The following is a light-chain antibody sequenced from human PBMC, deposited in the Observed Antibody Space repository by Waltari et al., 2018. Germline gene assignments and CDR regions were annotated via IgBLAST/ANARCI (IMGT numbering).Light chain of an antibody. CDR1: QDTCNY. Sequence: DIPMTKFPSSMSASVGDRVTITCRASQDTCNYVAWYQHKQAKVPHVLIYASSNLEGGVPSRFSGSGSGTDFTLTISSLQPEDVATYYCQKYNTGQRTFGQVTKVEIK. J-gene: IGKJ1*01. CDR3: QKYNTGQRT. CDR2: ASS. V-gene: IGKV1-27*01.